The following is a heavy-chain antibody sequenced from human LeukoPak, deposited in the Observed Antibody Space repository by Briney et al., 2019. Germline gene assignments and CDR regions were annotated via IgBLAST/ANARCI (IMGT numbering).Heavy chain of an antibody. CDR2: IWYDGSNK. D-gene: IGHD3-10*01. Sequence: GGSLRLSCAASGFTFSSYGMHWVRQAPGKGLEWVAVIWYDGSNKYYADSVKGRFTISRDNSKNTLYLQMNSLRAEDTAVYSCAKWTYYGSVSYLTSHDYWGQGTLVTVSS. J-gene: IGHJ4*02. CDR1: GFTFSSYG. V-gene: IGHV3-33*06. CDR3: AKWTYYGSVSYLTSHDY.